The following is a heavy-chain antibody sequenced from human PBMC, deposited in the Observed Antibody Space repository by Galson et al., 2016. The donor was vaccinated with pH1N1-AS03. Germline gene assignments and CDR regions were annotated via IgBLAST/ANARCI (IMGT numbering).Heavy chain of an antibody. CDR3: ARDSDYMDV. Sequence: SLRLSCAASGFTINNNYMSWVRQAPGKGLEWVSVIYGGGDTFYADSVKGRLTISRENGKNAVYLQMNSLRAWDTAVYFCARDSDYMDVWGKGTTVTVSS. CDR2: IYGGGDT. V-gene: IGHV3-66*01. CDR1: GFTINNNY. J-gene: IGHJ6*03.